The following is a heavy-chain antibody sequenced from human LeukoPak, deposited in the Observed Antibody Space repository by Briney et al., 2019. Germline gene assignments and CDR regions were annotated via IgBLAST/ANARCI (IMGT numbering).Heavy chain of an antibody. J-gene: IGHJ4*02. V-gene: IGHV3-20*04. CDR1: GFTFDDYG. CDR2: VNWNGRST. CDR3: ARGHGSGSYEAIDY. D-gene: IGHD3-10*01. Sequence: PGGSLRLSCAASGFTFDDYGMSWVRQAPGKGLEWVSGVNWNGRSTGYADSVKGRFTISRDNAKNSLYLQMNSLSAEDTALYYCARGHGSGSYEAIDYWGQGTLVTVSS.